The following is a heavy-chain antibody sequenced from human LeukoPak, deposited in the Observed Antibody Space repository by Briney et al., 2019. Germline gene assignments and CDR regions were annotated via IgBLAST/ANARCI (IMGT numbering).Heavy chain of an antibody. D-gene: IGHD3-16*01. CDR3: ARHRPGERRFDP. V-gene: IGHV4-59*08. J-gene: IGHJ5*02. CDR2: IXYSGIT. CDR1: XXXXXXXX. Sequence: SETLSLTCTVSXXXXXXXXXXXIXXXXXXXXXXIGYIXYSGITXYNPSLKXRXTISVDTSKNQFSLKLSSVTAADTAVYYCARHRPGERRFDPWGQGTLVTVSS.